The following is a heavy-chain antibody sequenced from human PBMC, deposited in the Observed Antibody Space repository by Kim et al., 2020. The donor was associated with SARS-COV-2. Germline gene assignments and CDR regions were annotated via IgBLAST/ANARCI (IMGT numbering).Heavy chain of an antibody. CDR2: INPNSGGT. CDR3: ARDSLTTVTTRLYYYYGMDV. D-gene: IGHD4-17*01. V-gene: IGHV1-2*02. Sequence: ASVKVSCKASGYTFTGYYMHWVRQAPGQGLEWMGWINPNSGGTNYAQKFQGMVTMTRDTSISTAYMELSRLRSDDTAVYYCARDSLTTVTTRLYYYYGMDVWGQGTTVTVSS. J-gene: IGHJ6*02. CDR1: GYTFTGYY.